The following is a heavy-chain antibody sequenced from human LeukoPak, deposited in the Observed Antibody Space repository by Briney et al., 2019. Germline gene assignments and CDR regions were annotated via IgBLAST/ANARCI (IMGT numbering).Heavy chain of an antibody. D-gene: IGHD3-10*01. Sequence: GGSLRLSCAASGFTFSSYSMNWVRQAPGKGLEWVSYISSSSSTIYYADSVKGRFTISRDNAKTSLCLQMNSLRAEDTAVYYCARSRGGGPPVFDYWGQGTLVTVSS. V-gene: IGHV3-48*01. CDR2: ISSSSSTI. CDR3: ARSRGGGPPVFDY. J-gene: IGHJ4*02. CDR1: GFTFSSYS.